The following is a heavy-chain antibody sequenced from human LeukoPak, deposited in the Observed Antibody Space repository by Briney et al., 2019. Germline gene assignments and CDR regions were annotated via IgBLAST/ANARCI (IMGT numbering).Heavy chain of an antibody. Sequence: PSETLSLTCTVSGCSISGYYWHWIRQPPGMGLEWIGYINYSGSSDYNPSLMSRVTISVDTSKNQFSLNLRSVSAADTAVYYCAREYSSFEYWGQGILVTVSS. CDR2: INYSGSS. J-gene: IGHJ4*02. D-gene: IGHD3-22*01. CDR3: AREYSSFEY. V-gene: IGHV4-59*01. CDR1: GCSISGYY.